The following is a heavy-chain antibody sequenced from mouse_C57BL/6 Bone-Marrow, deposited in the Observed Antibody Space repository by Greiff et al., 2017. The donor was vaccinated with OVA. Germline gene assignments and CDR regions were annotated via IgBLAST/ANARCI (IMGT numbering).Heavy chain of an antibody. V-gene: IGHV1-59*01. CDR2: IDPSDSYT. CDR1: GYTFTSYW. J-gene: IGHJ3*01. CDR3: ARFSWFAY. Sequence: VQLQQPGAELVRPGTSVKLSCKASGYTFTSYWMHWVKQRPGQGLEWIGVIDPSDSYTNYNQKFKGKATLTVDTSSSTAYMQLSSLTSEDSAVYYCARFSWFAYWGQGTLVTVSA.